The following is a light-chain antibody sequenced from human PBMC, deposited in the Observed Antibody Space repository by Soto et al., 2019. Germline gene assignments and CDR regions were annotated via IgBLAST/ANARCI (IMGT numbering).Light chain of an antibody. CDR1: SSDVGGYNY. Sequence: QSALTQPASVSGSPGQSITISYTGTSSDVGGYNYVSWYQQHPGKAPKLMIYEVSNRPSGVSNRFSGSKSGNTASLTISGLQAEDEADYYCSSYTSSSTYVFGTGTKVNVL. CDR3: SSYTSSSTYV. V-gene: IGLV2-14*01. CDR2: EVS. J-gene: IGLJ1*01.